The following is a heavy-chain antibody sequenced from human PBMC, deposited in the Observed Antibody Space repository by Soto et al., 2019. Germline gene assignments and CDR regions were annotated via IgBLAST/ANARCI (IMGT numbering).Heavy chain of an antibody. D-gene: IGHD3-10*01. Sequence: GGSLRLSWAASGFAFSSYSMNWVRQAPGKGLEWVSSISSGNNYIYYADSVRGRFTISRDNANNSLHLQMNSLRAEDTAFFYCARFVYGSATYSIDCWGQGALLLVSS. CDR2: ISSGNNYI. CDR3: ARFVYGSATYSIDC. J-gene: IGHJ4*02. V-gene: IGHV3-21*01. CDR1: GFAFSSYS.